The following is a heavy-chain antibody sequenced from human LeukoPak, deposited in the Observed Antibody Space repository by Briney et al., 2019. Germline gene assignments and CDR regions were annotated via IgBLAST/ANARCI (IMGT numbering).Heavy chain of an antibody. D-gene: IGHD3-22*01. J-gene: IGHJ5*02. CDR1: GFTFSSYG. Sequence: GGSLRLSCAASGFTFSSYGMHWVRQAPGKGLEWVAFIQYDGSNKYYADSVKGRFTISRDSSENTLYLQMNSLRAEDTAVYYCATEGSSGYGPNNWFDPWAREPWSPSPQ. CDR3: ATEGSSGYGPNNWFDP. V-gene: IGHV3-30*02. CDR2: IQYDGSNK.